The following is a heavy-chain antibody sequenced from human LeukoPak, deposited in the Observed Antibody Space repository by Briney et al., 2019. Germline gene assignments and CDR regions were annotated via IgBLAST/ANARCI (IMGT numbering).Heavy chain of an antibody. J-gene: IGHJ4*02. D-gene: IGHD3-10*01. Sequence: GGSLRLSCAASGFTFSSYWMSWVRQAPGKGLEWISDIYRGGNTYYADSVKGRFTISRDSSKNTLYLQMNSLRAEDTAVYYCARDLNYYGSGAPPGYWGQGTLVTVSS. V-gene: IGHV3-53*01. CDR3: ARDLNYYGSGAPPGY. CDR2: IYRGGNT. CDR1: GFTFSSYW.